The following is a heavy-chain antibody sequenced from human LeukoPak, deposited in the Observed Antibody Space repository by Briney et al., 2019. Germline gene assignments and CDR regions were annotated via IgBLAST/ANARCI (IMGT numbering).Heavy chain of an antibody. CDR1: GFSFNSYA. J-gene: IGHJ4*02. V-gene: IGHV3-23*01. CDR3: VKGGYDFGEVAYFDF. D-gene: IGHD5-12*01. CDR2: IIASSGST. Sequence: GGSLRLSCAASGFSFNSYAMGWVRQAPGKGLEWVSIIIASSGSTFYADSVKGRFTIFRDNSKNTLYLQINSLRVENTAVYYCVKGGYDFGEVAYFDFWGQGTLVTVSS.